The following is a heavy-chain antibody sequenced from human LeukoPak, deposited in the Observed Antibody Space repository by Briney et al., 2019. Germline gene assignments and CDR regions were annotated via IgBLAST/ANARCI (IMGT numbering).Heavy chain of an antibody. CDR2: IYSGGST. V-gene: IGHV3-53*01. CDR3: ARDIYYDRSGSDY. Sequence: GGSLRLSCAASGFTVSSNYMSWVRQAPGKGLEWVSLIYSGGSTYYADSVKGRFTISRDNAMNTLYLQMNSLRAEDTAVYYCARDIYYDRSGSDYWGQGTLVTVSS. D-gene: IGHD3-22*01. CDR1: GFTVSSNY. J-gene: IGHJ4*02.